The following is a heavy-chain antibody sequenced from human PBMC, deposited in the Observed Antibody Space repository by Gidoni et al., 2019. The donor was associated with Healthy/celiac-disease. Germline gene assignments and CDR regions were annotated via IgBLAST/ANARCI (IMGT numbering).Heavy chain of an antibody. D-gene: IGHD2-15*01. CDR1: GFTFSSYA. J-gene: IGHJ5*02. CDR2: ISSNGGST. Sequence: EVQLVESGGGLVQPGGSLRLSCSASGFTFSSYAMHWVRQAPGKGLEYVSAISSNGGSTYYADSVKGRFTIARDNSKNTLYLQMSRLRAEDTAVYYCVKDGYCSGGSCYAKAFDPWGQGTLVTVSS. V-gene: IGHV3-64D*06. CDR3: VKDGYCSGGSCYAKAFDP.